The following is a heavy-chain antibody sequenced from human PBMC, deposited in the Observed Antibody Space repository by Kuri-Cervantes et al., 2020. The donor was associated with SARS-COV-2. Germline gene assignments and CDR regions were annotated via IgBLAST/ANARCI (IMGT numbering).Heavy chain of an antibody. D-gene: IGHD3-10*01. CDR3: ARVKDWFGEPKFDY. J-gene: IGHJ4*02. CDR1: GGSISSYY. Sequence: SETLSLTCTVSGGSISSYYWSWIRQPPGKGLEWIGYIYYSGSTNYNPSLKSRVTISVDTSKNQFSLKLSSVTAADTAVYYCARVKDWFGEPKFDYWGQGTLVTVSS. V-gene: IGHV4-59*12. CDR2: IYYSGST.